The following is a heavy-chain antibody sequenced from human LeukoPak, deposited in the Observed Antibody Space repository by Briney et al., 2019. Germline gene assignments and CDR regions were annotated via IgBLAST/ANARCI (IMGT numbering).Heavy chain of an antibody. CDR2: ISGSGGST. Sequence: PGGSLRLSCAASGFTFSSYAMRWVRQAPGKGLEWVSAISGSGGSTYYADSVKGRFTISRDNSKNTLYLQMNSLRAEDTAVYYCAKGSRWLQGFFDYWGQGTLVTVSS. D-gene: IGHD5-24*01. J-gene: IGHJ4*02. CDR3: AKGSRWLQGFFDY. CDR1: GFTFSSYA. V-gene: IGHV3-23*01.